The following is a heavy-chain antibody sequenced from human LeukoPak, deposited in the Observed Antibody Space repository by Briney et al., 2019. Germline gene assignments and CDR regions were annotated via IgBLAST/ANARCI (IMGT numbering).Heavy chain of an antibody. V-gene: IGHV1-46*01. CDR2: INPSGGST. CDR3: ARDDILTGYIDY. Sequence: GASVKVSCKASGYTFTSYYMHWVRQAPGQGLEWMGIINPSGGSTSYAQKFQGRVTMTRDTSTSTVYMGLSSLRSEDTAVYYCARDDILTGYIDYWGQGTLVTVSS. D-gene: IGHD3-9*01. CDR1: GYTFTSYY. J-gene: IGHJ4*02.